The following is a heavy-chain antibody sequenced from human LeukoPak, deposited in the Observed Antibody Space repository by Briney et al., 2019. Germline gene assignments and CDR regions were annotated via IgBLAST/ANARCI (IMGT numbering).Heavy chain of an antibody. Sequence: ASVKVSCKVSGYTLTELSMHWVRQAPGKGLEWMGGFDPEDGETIYAQKFQGRVTMTEDTSTDTACMELSSLRSEDTAVYYCATVNSRGGWLNGGMDVWGQGTTVTVSS. J-gene: IGHJ6*02. CDR2: FDPEDGET. CDR3: ATVNSRGGWLNGGMDV. CDR1: GYTLTELS. V-gene: IGHV1-24*01. D-gene: IGHD5-12*01.